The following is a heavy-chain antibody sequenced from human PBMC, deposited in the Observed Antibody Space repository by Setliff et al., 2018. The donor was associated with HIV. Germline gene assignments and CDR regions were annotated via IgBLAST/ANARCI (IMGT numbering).Heavy chain of an antibody. D-gene: IGHD4-17*01. J-gene: IGHJ4*02. V-gene: IGHV3-74*01. Sequence: GESLKISCAASGFTFSDYWMHWVRQVPGKGPVWVSRITDDGSSTSYVDSVKGRFTISRDNARNTLYLEMNSLRGEDTGIYYCARATMTPGYFDSWGQGTLVTVSS. CDR2: ITDDGSST. CDR3: ARATMTPGYFDS. CDR1: GFTFSDYW.